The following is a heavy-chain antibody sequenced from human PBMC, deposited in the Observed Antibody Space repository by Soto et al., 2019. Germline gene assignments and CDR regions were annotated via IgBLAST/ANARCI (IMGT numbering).Heavy chain of an antibody. V-gene: IGHV3-30*18. D-gene: IGHD5-12*01. CDR1: GATLSSYC. J-gene: IGHJ6*02. Sequence: LRLFRACSGATLSSYCMHWVPHAPGEGLDGVAVISYDGSNKYYADSGKGRFTISIDNSKNTLYLQMNSLRAEDTAVYYCAKDSNSGYEYYYYYDKDVWGQRTT. CDR2: ISYDGSNK. CDR3: AKDSNSGYEYYYYYDKDV.